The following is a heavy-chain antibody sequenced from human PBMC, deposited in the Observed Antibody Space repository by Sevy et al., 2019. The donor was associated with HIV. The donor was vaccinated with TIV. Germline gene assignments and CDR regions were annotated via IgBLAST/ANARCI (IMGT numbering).Heavy chain of an antibody. CDR3: ARDPFRAGYGAFDI. CDR1: GFSFDRYW. D-gene: IGHD3-16*01. J-gene: IGHJ3*02. Sequence: GGSLRLSCAGSGFSFDRYWMSWVRQGPGKGLEWVAGVKDEGSERQYGNSVRGRFTVSRDNTKNSVYLQFDSPRDEDTAVYYCARDPFRAGYGAFDIWGQGTMVTVSS. V-gene: IGHV3-7*01. CDR2: VKDEGSER.